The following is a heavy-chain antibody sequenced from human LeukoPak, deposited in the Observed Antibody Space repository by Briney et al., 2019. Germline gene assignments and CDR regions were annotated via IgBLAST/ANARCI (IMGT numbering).Heavy chain of an antibody. Sequence: GGSLRLSCAASEFTFRTYNMNWVRQAPGKGLEWVSYITRTSDTIYYGDSVKGRFTVSRDNARNSLYLQMDSLRAEDTAVYYCARVPGEMGATLAYLDCWGQGTLVIVSS. V-gene: IGHV3-48*01. J-gene: IGHJ4*02. CDR2: ITRTSDTI. D-gene: IGHD1-26*01. CDR1: EFTFRTYN. CDR3: ARVPGEMGATLAYLDC.